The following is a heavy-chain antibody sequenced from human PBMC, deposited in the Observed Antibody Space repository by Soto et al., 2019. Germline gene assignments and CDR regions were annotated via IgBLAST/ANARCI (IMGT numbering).Heavy chain of an antibody. J-gene: IGHJ5*02. V-gene: IGHV3-23*01. D-gene: IGHD1-7*01. CDR2: ISGSGGST. Sequence: PGGSLRLSXAASGFTFSSYAMSWVRQAPGKGLEWVSAISGSGGSTYYADSVKGRFTISRDNSKNTLYLQMNSLRAEDTAVYYCAKGNWNYGAGWFDPWGQGTLVTVSS. CDR1: GFTFSSYA. CDR3: AKGNWNYGAGWFDP.